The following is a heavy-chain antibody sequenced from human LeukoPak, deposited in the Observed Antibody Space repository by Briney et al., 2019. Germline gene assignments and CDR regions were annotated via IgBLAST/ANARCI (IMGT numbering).Heavy chain of an antibody. CDR3: ARMSPPFSA. Sequence: PGGSLRLSCVASGFTFGTYWMSWVRQAPGKGLEWVANINQDGSEKYYVDSVKGQFTISRDNAKNSLYLQMNSLRAEDTAVYYCARMSPPFSAWGQGTLVIVSS. CDR2: INQDGSEK. V-gene: IGHV3-7*01. CDR1: GFTFGTYW. J-gene: IGHJ5*02.